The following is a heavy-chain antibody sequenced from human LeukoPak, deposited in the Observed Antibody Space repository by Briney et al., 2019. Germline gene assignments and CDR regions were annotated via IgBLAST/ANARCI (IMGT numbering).Heavy chain of an antibody. CDR3: AKHYDFWSGYCDY. Sequence: GGSLRLSCAVSGFTISSYVMSWVRQAPGKGLEWVSAISGSGGSTYYADSVKGRFTISRDSSNNTLYLQMNSLRAEDTAVYYCAKHYDFWSGYCDYWGQGTLVTVSS. J-gene: IGHJ4*02. CDR1: GFTISSYV. CDR2: ISGSGGST. D-gene: IGHD3-3*01. V-gene: IGHV3-23*01.